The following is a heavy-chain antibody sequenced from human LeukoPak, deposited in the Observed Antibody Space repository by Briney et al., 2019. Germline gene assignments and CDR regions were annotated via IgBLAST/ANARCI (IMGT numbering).Heavy chain of an antibody. CDR3: ARVFGSNNWAGLDY. Sequence: ASVKVSCKASGYTFTSYGISWVRQAPGQGLEWMGWISAYNGNTNYAQKLQGRVTMTTDTSTSTAYMELRSLRSDDTAVYYCARVFGSNNWAGLDYWGQGTLVTVSS. V-gene: IGHV1-18*01. CDR2: ISAYNGNT. D-gene: IGHD1-1*01. CDR1: GYTFTSYG. J-gene: IGHJ4*02.